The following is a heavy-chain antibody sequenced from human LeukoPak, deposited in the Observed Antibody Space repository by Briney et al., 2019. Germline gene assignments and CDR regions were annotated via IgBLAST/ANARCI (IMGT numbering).Heavy chain of an antibody. V-gene: IGHV3-23*01. D-gene: IGHD1-26*01. CDR1: GFTFYTSG. J-gene: IGHJ4*02. CDR3: AIEQWELKY. CDR2: IGGSGGIT. Sequence: QPGGSLRLSCAASGFTFYTSGMGWVRQAPGKGLEWVSAIGGSGGITYYADSVKGRFTISRDDSKNTLYLQMNSLKAEDTAVYYCAIEQWELKYWGQGTLVTVSS.